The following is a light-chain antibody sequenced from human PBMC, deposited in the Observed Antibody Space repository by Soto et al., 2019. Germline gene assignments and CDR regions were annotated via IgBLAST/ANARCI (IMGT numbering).Light chain of an antibody. CDR1: NIGSKS. CDR2: YDS. Sequence: SYELTQPPSVSVAPGKTARITCGGNNIGSKSVHWYQQKPGQAPVLVIYYDSDRPSGIPERFSGSNSGNTATLTISRVEAGDEADYYYQVWDSSSDHPFGGGTKVTVL. J-gene: IGLJ2*01. CDR3: QVWDSSSDHP. V-gene: IGLV3-21*04.